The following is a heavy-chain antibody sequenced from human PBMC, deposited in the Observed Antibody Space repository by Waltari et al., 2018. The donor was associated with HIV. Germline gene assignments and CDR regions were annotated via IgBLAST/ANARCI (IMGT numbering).Heavy chain of an antibody. CDR1: GFTFSNAW. J-gene: IGHJ4*02. V-gene: IGHV3-15*01. CDR2: IKSKTDGGTT. CDR3: TTFGSYYYDSSGYYYFDY. D-gene: IGHD3-22*01. Sequence: EVQLVESGGGLVKPGGSLRLSCAASGFTFSNAWMSWVRQAPGKGLEWVGRIKSKTDGGTTDYAAPVKGRFTISRDDSKNTLYLQMNSLKTEDTAVYYCTTFGSYYYDSSGYYYFDYWGQGTLVTVSS.